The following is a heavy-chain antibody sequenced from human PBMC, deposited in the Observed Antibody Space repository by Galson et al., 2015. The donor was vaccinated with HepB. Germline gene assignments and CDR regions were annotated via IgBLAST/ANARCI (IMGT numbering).Heavy chain of an antibody. J-gene: IGHJ4*02. CDR1: GFTFSSYW. V-gene: IGHV3-74*01. D-gene: IGHD6-13*01. CDR2: INSDGSST. Sequence: SLRLSCAASGFTFSSYWMHWVRQAPGKGLVWVSRINSDGSSTSYADSVKGRFTISRDNAKNTLYLHMNSLRAEDTAVYYCAKAAREGSSFPFDYWGQGTLVTVSS. CDR3: AKAAREGSSFPFDY.